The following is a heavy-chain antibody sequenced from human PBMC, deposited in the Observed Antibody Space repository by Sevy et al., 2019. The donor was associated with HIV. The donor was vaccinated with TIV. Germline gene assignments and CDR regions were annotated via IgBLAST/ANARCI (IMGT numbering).Heavy chain of an antibody. Sequence: GGSLRLSCGVSGFALRSYTMNWVRQAPGKGLEWVASISATGGSTYYADSVKGRFTISRDVSKSTLYLQMNSLTAEDTAIYYCAKRRVQSGLSGGGANYGMDVCGRGTTVTVSS. CDR1: GFALRSYT. J-gene: IGHJ6*02. CDR2: ISATGGST. CDR3: AKRRVQSGLSGGGANYGMDV. D-gene: IGHD2-8*02. V-gene: IGHV3-23*01.